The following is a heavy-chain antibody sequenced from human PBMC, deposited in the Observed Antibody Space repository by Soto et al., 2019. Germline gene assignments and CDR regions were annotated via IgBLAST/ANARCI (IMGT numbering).Heavy chain of an antibody. V-gene: IGHV4-31*03. J-gene: IGHJ4*02. D-gene: IGHD3-10*01. CDR1: GGSVRRGNYY. Sequence: QVQLQESGPGLVKPSQTLSLTCTVSGGSVRRGNYYWSWIRQFPGQGLEWIGYISNSGRTHYNPSLMSRITILEDTSKNQFFLELRSVTAADTALYYCARADYATGSYYPDYWGQGTLVTVSS. CDR2: ISNSGRT. CDR3: ARADYATGSYYPDY.